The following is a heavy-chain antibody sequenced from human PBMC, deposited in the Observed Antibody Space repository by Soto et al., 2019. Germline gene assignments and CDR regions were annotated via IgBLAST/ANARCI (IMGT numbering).Heavy chain of an antibody. CDR3: LRDPHRWGPDDWLDP. Sequence: EVRLVESGGALVQPGGSLRLSCATSGFTFANFEFSWVRQPPGKGLEWISYITTTGNNIFYADSVRGRFTISRDNADNSLYLQLNNRRTDDTTSYYGLRDPHRWGPDDWLDPWGRGTLVTVSS. CDR2: ITTTGNNI. CDR1: GFTFANFE. J-gene: IGHJ5*02. V-gene: IGHV3-48*03. D-gene: IGHD1-26*01.